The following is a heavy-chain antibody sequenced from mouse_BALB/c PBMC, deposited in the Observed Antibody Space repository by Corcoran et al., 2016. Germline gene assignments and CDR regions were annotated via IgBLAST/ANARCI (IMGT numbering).Heavy chain of an antibody. Sequence: QVQLQQPGAELVKPGAPVKLSCKASGYTFTSYWMNWVKQRPGRGLEWIGRIDPSDSETHYNQKFKDKATLTVDKSSSTAYIQLSSLTSEDSAVYYCARRLGLPLDYWGQGTTLTVSS. D-gene: IGHD3-1*01. CDR3: ARRLGLPLDY. J-gene: IGHJ2*01. V-gene: IGHV1-69*02. CDR2: IDPSDSET. CDR1: GYTFTSYW.